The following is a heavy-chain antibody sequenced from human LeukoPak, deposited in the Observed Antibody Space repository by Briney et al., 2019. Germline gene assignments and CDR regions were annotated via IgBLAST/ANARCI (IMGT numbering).Heavy chain of an antibody. CDR2: INPNSGGT. J-gene: IGHJ4*02. CDR3: ARLIYGSGSYYRNYFDY. D-gene: IGHD3-10*01. CDR1: GYTFTGYY. V-gene: IGHV1-2*02. Sequence: ASVKVSCKASGYTFTGYYMHWVRQAPGQGLEWMGWINPNSGGTNYAQKFQGRVTMTTDTSTSTAYMELRSLRSDDTAVYYCARLIYGSGSYYRNYFDYWGQGTLVTISS.